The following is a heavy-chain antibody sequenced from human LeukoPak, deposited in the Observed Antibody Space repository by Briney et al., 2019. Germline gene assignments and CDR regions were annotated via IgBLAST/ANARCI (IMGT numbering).Heavy chain of an antibody. CDR3: ARDSSIDYGSGFVYDY. CDR2: INHSGGT. V-gene: IGHV4-34*01. Sequence: SETLSLTCAVYGGSFSGYYWSWIRQPPGKGLEWIGEINHSGGTNYNPSLKSRVTISVDTSKNQFSLKLSSVTAADTAVYYCARDSSIDYGSGFVYDYWGQGTLVTVSS. D-gene: IGHD3-10*01. J-gene: IGHJ4*02. CDR1: GGSFSGYY.